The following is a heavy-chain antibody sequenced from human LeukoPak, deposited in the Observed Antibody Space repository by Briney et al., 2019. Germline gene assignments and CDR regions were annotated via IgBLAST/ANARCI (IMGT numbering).Heavy chain of an antibody. CDR3: ARGGGYNPFDY. J-gene: IGHJ4*02. D-gene: IGHD5-24*01. CDR2: IWYDGSNK. Sequence: GSLRLSCAASGFTFSSYGMHWVRQAPGKGLEWVAVIWYDGSNKYYADSVKGRFTISRDNSKNTLYLQMNSLRAEDTAVYYCARGGGYNPFDYWGQGTLVTVSS. V-gene: IGHV3-33*01. CDR1: GFTFSSYG.